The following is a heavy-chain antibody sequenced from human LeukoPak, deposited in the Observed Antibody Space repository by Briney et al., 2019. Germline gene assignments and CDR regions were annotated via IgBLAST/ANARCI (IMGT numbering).Heavy chain of an antibody. V-gene: IGHV1-18*01. CDR2: ISAYNGNT. J-gene: IGHJ4*02. CDR3: ARTATYFYDSSGYYPYDY. D-gene: IGHD3-22*01. Sequence: ASVKVSCTASGYTFTSYGISWVRQAPGQALEWMGWISAYNGNTNYAQKLQGRVTMTTDTSTSTAYMELRSLRSDDTAVYYCARTATYFYDSSGYYPYDYWGQGTLVTVSS. CDR1: GYTFTSYG.